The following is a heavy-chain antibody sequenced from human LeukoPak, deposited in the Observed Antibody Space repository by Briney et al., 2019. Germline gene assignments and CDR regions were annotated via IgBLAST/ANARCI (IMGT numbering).Heavy chain of an antibody. J-gene: IGHJ5*02. CDR3: ASGFGVVNWFDP. D-gene: IGHD3-3*01. V-gene: IGHV4-38-2*02. CDR2: IYHSGST. Sequence: SETLSLTCTVSGYSISSGYYWGWIRQPPGKGLEWIGSIYHSGSTYYNPSLKSRVTISVDTSKNQFSLKLSSVTAADTAVYYCASGFGVVNWFDPWGQGTLVTVSS. CDR1: GYSISSGYY.